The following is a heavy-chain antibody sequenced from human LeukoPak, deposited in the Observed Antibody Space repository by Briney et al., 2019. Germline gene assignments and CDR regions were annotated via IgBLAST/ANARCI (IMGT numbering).Heavy chain of an antibody. CDR3: ARHYYDRSDSYSFDY. D-gene: IGHD3-22*01. CDR1: GGAINSYY. J-gene: IGHJ4*02. CDR2: FYYSGST. V-gene: IGHV4-59*08. Sequence: SETLSLTCTVSGGAINSYYWSWIRQPPGKGLEWIGYFYYSGSTNYNLSLKSRVTISVDTSKNQFSLRLSSVTAADTAVYYCARHYYDRSDSYSFDYWGQGTLVTVSS.